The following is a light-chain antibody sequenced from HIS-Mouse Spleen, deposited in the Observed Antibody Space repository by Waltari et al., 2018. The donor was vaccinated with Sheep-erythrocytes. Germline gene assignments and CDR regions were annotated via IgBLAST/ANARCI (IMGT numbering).Light chain of an antibody. V-gene: IGKV1-33*01. CDR2: DAS. CDR3: QQYDNLFT. J-gene: IGKJ3*01. CDR1: QEVSNY. Sequence: DIQITQSPYSLSASVGDRVTITCQASQEVSNYLNWYQQKPGKAPKLLIYDASNLETGVPSRFSGSGSGTDFTFTISSLQPEDIATYYCQQYDNLFTFGPGTKVEIK.